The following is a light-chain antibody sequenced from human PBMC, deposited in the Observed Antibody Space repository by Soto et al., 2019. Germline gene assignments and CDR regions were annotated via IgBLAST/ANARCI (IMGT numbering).Light chain of an antibody. Sequence: QPVLTQPPSVSGAPGQRVTISCTGSSSNIGAGYDVHWYQQLPETAPKLLIYGSSNRPSGVPDRFSGSNSGTSASLAITGLQSEDEADYYCQSYDNSLSGWVFGGGTKLTVL. CDR3: QSYDNSLSGWV. CDR2: GSS. J-gene: IGLJ3*02. V-gene: IGLV1-40*01. CDR1: SSNIGAGYD.